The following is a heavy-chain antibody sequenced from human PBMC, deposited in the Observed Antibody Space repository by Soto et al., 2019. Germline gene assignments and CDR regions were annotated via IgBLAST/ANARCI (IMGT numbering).Heavy chain of an antibody. Sequence: QVQLVQSGAEVKEPGASVTVSCRASGDRFTDYYMHCVRQAPGQGLEWMGWINPNSGVTKYAQKFQGLVTMTRDTSIRTVYMQLSRLGFDDTAIYYCARESGGATATLDYYYFYMDVWGTGTTVTVSS. CDR1: GDRFTDYY. V-gene: IGHV1-2*04. D-gene: IGHD5-12*01. J-gene: IGHJ6*03. CDR3: ARESGGATATLDYYYFYMDV. CDR2: INPNSGVT.